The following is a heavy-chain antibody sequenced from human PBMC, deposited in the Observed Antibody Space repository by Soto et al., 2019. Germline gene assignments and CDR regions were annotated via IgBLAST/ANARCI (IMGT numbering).Heavy chain of an antibody. Sequence: ASVKVSCKVSGYTLTELSMHWVRQAPGKGLEWMGGFDPEDGETIYAQKFQGRVTMTEDTSPDTAYMELSSLRSEDTAVYYCATLPRRSVVVVAADYWGQGTLVTVSS. V-gene: IGHV1-24*01. D-gene: IGHD2-15*01. J-gene: IGHJ4*02. CDR3: ATLPRRSVVVVAADY. CDR1: GYTLTELS. CDR2: FDPEDGET.